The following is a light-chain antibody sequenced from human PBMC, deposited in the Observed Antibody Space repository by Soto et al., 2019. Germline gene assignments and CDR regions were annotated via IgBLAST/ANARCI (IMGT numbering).Light chain of an antibody. V-gene: IGKV1-39*01. Sequence: DIQMTQSPSSLSASVGDRVTITCRASQGIATYLNWYQQKPGKPPKLLIYVASTLQSGVPSRFSGSGSGTEFTLTISSLQPDDFATYYCQQYIFRTFGQGTKVDNK. CDR3: QQYIFRT. CDR1: QGIATY. CDR2: VAS. J-gene: IGKJ1*01.